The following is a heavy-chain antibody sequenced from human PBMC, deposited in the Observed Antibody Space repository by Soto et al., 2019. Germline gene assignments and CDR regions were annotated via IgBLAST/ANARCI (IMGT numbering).Heavy chain of an antibody. CDR3: ARRPRGKLGIRPFDY. V-gene: IGHV4-30-4*01. J-gene: IGHJ4*02. CDR2: IYYSGST. D-gene: IGHD7-27*01. Sequence: QVQLQESGPGLVKPSQTLSLTCTFSGGSISSGDYYWSWIRQPPGKGLEWIGYIYYSGSTYYNPSRKSRVTISVYTSKNQFSLKLSSVTAADTTVYYGARRPRGKLGIRPFDYWGQGTLVTVSS. CDR1: GGSISSGDYY.